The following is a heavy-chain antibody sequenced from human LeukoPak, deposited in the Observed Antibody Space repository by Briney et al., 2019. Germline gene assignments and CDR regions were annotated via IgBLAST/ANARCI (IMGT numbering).Heavy chain of an antibody. J-gene: IGHJ4*02. Sequence: GGSLRLSCAASGFTFSSYGMHWVRQAPGKGLEWVAVIWYDGSNKYYADSVKGRFTISRDNSKNTLYLQMNGLRAEDTAVYYCARSLRVGFGGSPLDYWGQGTLVTVSS. CDR1: GFTFSSYG. V-gene: IGHV3-33*01. CDR3: ARSLRVGFGGSPLDY. D-gene: IGHD3-10*01. CDR2: IWYDGSNK.